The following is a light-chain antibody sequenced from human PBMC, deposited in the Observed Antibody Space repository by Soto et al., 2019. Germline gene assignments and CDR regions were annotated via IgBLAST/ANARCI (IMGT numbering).Light chain of an antibody. CDR1: QSVSSY. V-gene: IGKV3-11*01. CDR2: AAS. Sequence: EIVLTQSPATLSLSPRERATLSCRASQSVSSYLAWYQQKPGQAPRLLIYAASNRATGIPARFSGSGSGTDFTLTISSLEPEDFAVYYCQQRSNWPITFGQGTRLEIK. CDR3: QQRSNWPIT. J-gene: IGKJ5*01.